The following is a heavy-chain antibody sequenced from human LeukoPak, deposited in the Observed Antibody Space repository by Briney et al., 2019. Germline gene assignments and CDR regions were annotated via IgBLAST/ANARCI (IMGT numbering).Heavy chain of an antibody. V-gene: IGHV1-18*01. D-gene: IGHD4-23*01. CDR3: ARSRAVVTHFDY. Sequence: ASVTVSCKASGYTFTSYGISWVRQAPGQGLEWMGWISAYNGNTNYAQKLQGRVTITTDTSTSTAYMELRSLRSDDTAVYYCARSRAVVTHFDYWGQGTLVTVSS. J-gene: IGHJ4*02. CDR1: GYTFTSYG. CDR2: ISAYNGNT.